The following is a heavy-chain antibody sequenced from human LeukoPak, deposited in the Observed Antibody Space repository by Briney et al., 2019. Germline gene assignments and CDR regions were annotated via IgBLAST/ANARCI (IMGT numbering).Heavy chain of an antibody. CDR3: ASHPGEYGADY. D-gene: IGHD3-16*01. V-gene: IGHV4-59*01. Sequence: SETLSLTCTVSGGSISSYYWSWIRQPPGKGLEWIGYIYYSGSTNYNHSLKSRVTISVDTSKNQFSLKLSSVTAADTAVYYCASHPGEYGADYWGQGTLVTVSS. J-gene: IGHJ4*02. CDR1: GGSISSYY. CDR2: IYYSGST.